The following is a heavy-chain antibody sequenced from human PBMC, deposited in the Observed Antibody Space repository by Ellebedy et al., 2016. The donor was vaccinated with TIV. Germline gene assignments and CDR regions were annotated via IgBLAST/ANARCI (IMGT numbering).Heavy chain of an antibody. J-gene: IGHJ4*02. Sequence: GGSLRLXXAASGFTFSSYGMHWVRQAPGKGLEWVAVIWYDGSNKYYADSVKGRFTISRDNSKNTLYLQMNSLRAEDTAVYYCAKHSGYSPVVDYWGQGTLVTVSS. CDR2: IWYDGSNK. V-gene: IGHV3-33*06. D-gene: IGHD3-22*01. CDR3: AKHSGYSPVVDY. CDR1: GFTFSSYG.